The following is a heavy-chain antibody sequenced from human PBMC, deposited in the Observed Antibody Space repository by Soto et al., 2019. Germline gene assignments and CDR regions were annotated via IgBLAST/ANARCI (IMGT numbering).Heavy chain of an antibody. V-gene: IGHV1-46*01. J-gene: IGHJ6*02. CDR2: INPTTGLT. CDR3: ARALRNGYFYGMDI. D-gene: IGHD2-8*01. CDR1: GYAFSNNF. Sequence: GASVKVSCKASGYAFSNNFMHWVRQAPAQGLEWMGVINPTTGLTSNAQKFQGRITMTSDTSSSTAYMELSSLRSEDTAVYYCARALRNGYFYGMDIWGQGPTVTVYS.